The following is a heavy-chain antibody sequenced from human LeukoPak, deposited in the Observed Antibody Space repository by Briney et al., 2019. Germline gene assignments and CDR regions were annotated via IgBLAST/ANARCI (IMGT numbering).Heavy chain of an antibody. V-gene: IGHV3-23*01. CDR3: MRDYMGWFDP. D-gene: IGHD3-10*01. J-gene: IGHJ5*02. Sequence: GSLRLSCAASGFTFSRYAMSWVRQAPGKGLEWVSAISGGGDSTYFADSVKGRFTISRDTASNTMHLEMNNLRIEDTAVYYCMRDYMGWFDPWGQGSLVTVSS. CDR1: GFTFSRYA. CDR2: ISGGGDST.